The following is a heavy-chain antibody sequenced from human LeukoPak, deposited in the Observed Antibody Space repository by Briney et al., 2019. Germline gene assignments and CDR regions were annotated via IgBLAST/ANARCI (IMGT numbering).Heavy chain of an antibody. CDR1: GASISGGGYY. Sequence: SETLSLTCTVSGASISGGGYYWSWIRQHPGKGLEWIGFIDDSGKTYCIPSLRSRVSMSVDTSKEQFSLRLNSVTAADTAVYYCARDQGGYDSSAFDFWGQGILVIISS. V-gene: IGHV4-31*03. D-gene: IGHD3-22*01. J-gene: IGHJ4*02. CDR3: ARDQGGYDSSAFDF. CDR2: IDDSGKT.